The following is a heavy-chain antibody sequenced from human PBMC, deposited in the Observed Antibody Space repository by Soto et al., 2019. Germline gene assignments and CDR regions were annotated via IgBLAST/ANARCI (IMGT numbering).Heavy chain of an antibody. V-gene: IGHV4-31*03. Sequence: SETLSLTCFVSGYFIGAGGYYWSWIRHHPGKGLEWIGSFYSSGSIIYNPSLRSRVSITGDMSTNQFSMSLTSVTAADTARYYCARMYSSGSGWFHPWGQGTLVTSPQ. CDR2: FYSSGSI. CDR1: GYFIGAGGYY. CDR3: ARMYSSGSGWFHP. J-gene: IGHJ5*02. D-gene: IGHD6-19*01.